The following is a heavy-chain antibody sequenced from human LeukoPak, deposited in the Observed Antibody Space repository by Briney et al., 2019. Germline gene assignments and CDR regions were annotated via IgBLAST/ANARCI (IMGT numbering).Heavy chain of an antibody. CDR3: ARGKKIERSGYYSNRYYGMDV. Sequence: PSETLSLTCAVYGVSFSGYYWSWIRQPPGKGLEWIGEINHSGSTNYNPSLKSRVTISVDTSKNQFSLKLSSVTAADTAVYYCARGKKIERSGYYSNRYYGMDVWGQGTTVTVSS. D-gene: IGHD3-22*01. CDR1: GVSFSGYY. CDR2: INHSGST. V-gene: IGHV4-34*01. J-gene: IGHJ6*02.